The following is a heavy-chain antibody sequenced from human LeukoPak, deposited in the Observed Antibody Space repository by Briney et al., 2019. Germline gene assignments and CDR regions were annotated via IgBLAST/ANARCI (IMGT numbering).Heavy chain of an antibody. CDR3: ARVGYSSSSFWFDP. V-gene: IGHV4-59*11. Sequence: TLSLTCTVSGGSISSHYWSWIRQPPGKGLEWIGYIYYSGSTNYNPSLKSRVTISVDTSKNQFSLKLSSVTAADTAVYYCARVGYSSSSFWFDPWGQGTLVTVSS. D-gene: IGHD6-6*01. J-gene: IGHJ5*02. CDR1: GGSISSHY. CDR2: IYYSGST.